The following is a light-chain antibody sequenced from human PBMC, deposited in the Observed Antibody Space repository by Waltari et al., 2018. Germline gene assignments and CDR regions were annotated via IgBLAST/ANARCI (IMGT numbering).Light chain of an antibody. CDR3: QQSYSSPRT. Sequence: DIVMTQSPDSLAVSLGERATINCKSSQSVFSRPNSKNYLAWFQPKPGQPPKLLIYGAATRESGVPDRFSGSGSRTDFTLTISSLQAEDVAVYYCQQSYSSPRTFGQGTRVQIK. CDR2: GAA. CDR1: QSVFSRPNSKNY. J-gene: IGKJ1*01. V-gene: IGKV4-1*01.